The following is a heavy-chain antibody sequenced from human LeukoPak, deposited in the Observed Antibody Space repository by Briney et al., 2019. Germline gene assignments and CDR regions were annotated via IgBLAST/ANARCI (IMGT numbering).Heavy chain of an antibody. V-gene: IGHV3-7*01. D-gene: IGHD2-8*01. CDR3: ARLKDDVTKLDY. J-gene: IGHJ4*02. CDR2: INQDGSQK. CDR1: GFTFSTYW. Sequence: PGGSLRLSCAASGFTFSTYWMSWVRQAPGKGLEWVASINQDGSQKRYVDSVQGRFTISRDNTKNSLFLQMNSLRAEDTAVYYCARLKDDVTKLDYWGQGTRVTVSS.